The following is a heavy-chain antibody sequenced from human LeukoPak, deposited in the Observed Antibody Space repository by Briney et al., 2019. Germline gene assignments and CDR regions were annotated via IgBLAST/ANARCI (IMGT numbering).Heavy chain of an antibody. J-gene: IGHJ6*02. Sequence: ASVKVSCKAPGYTFTSYDINWVRQATGQGLEWMGWKNPNSGRTGFAQKFQGRLTMTTNTSISTAYMELSSLTSEDTAVYYCARGPVSTHGMDVWGQGTTVTVSS. D-gene: IGHD2-2*01. CDR1: GYTFTSYD. CDR2: KNPNSGRT. CDR3: ARGPVSTHGMDV. V-gene: IGHV1-8*01.